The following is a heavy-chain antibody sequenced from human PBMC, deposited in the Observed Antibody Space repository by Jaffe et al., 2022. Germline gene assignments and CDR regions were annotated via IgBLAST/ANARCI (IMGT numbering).Heavy chain of an antibody. J-gene: IGHJ4*02. CDR1: GGTFSSYA. CDR3: ARDRGPSYCSGGSCYSKKPFDY. D-gene: IGHD2-15*01. V-gene: IGHV1-69*01. CDR2: IIPIFGTA. Sequence: QVQLVQSGAEVKKPGSSVKVSCKASGGTFSSYAISWVRQAPGQGLEWMGGIIPIFGTANYAQKFQGRVTITADESTSTAYMELSSLRSEDTAVYYCARDRGPSYCSGGSCYSKKPFDYWGQGTLVTVSS.